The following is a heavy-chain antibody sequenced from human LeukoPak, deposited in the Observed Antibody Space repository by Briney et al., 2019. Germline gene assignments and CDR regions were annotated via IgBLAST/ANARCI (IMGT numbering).Heavy chain of an antibody. V-gene: IGHV4-30-4*02. J-gene: IGHJ4*02. CDR1: GGSISSGDYY. D-gene: IGHD6-19*01. CDR2: IYYSGST. Sequence: SETLSLTCTVSGGSISSGDYYWSWIRQPPGKGLEWIGYIYYSGSTCYNPSLKSRVTISVDTSKNQFSLKLSSVTAADTAVYYCGRGIAVAGKSYFDYWGQGSLVTVSS. CDR3: GRGIAVAGKSYFDY.